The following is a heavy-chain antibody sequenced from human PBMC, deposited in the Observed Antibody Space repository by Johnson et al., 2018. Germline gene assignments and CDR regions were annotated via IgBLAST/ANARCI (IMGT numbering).Heavy chain of an antibody. D-gene: IGHD5-18*01. Sequence: QVQLVESGGGLVKPGGSLRLSCAASGFTFSDYYMNWIRQAPGKGLEWVSYITRSGSTIYYADSVRGRFTISRDNAKNSLSLQMNSLSADDTAVYYGARGGAQLWFFAYWGQGTLVTVSS. CDR3: ARGGAQLWFFAY. CDR2: ITRSGSTI. CDR1: GFTFSDYY. V-gene: IGHV3-11*04. J-gene: IGHJ4*02.